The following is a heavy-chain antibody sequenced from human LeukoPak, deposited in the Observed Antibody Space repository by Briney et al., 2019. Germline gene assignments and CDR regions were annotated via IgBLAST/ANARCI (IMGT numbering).Heavy chain of an antibody. CDR3: ARVELIVALPTSFDP. CDR1: GGSIRSNHHY. Sequence: SETLSLTCTVSGGSIRSNHHYWGWIRQPPGKGLEWIGNIYFNGNIAYNPSLQSRVTISVDTSKNQFSLRLNSVTSADTAIYYCARVELIVALPTSFDPWGQGTLVTVSS. CDR2: IYFNGNI. D-gene: IGHD2-21*01. J-gene: IGHJ5*02. V-gene: IGHV4-39*07.